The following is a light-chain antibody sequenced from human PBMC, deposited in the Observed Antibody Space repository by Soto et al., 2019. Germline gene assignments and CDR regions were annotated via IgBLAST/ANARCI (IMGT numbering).Light chain of an antibody. Sequence: DIVMTQSPDSLAVSLGERATINCKSSQSVLYSSNTKNYLAWYQQRPGQPPKLLIDWASTRESGVPDRFSGSGSGTDFTLTITSLQAEDVAVYYCQQYESTPPTFGQGTKLEIK. CDR1: QSVLYSSNTKNY. CDR2: WAS. CDR3: QQYESTPPT. J-gene: IGKJ2*01. V-gene: IGKV4-1*01.